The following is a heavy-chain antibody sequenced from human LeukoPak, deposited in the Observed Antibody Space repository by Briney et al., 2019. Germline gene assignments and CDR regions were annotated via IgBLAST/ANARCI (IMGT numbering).Heavy chain of an antibody. V-gene: IGHV1-2*02. Sequence: ASVKVSCKASGYTFTGYYMHWVRQAPGQGLEWMGWINPNSGGTNYVQKFQGRVTMTGDTSISTAYMELSRLRSDDTAVYYCARRGPEKNYDYYYMDVWGKGTTVTVSS. D-gene: IGHD1-14*01. J-gene: IGHJ6*03. CDR1: GYTFTGYY. CDR2: INPNSGGT. CDR3: ARRGPEKNYDYYYMDV.